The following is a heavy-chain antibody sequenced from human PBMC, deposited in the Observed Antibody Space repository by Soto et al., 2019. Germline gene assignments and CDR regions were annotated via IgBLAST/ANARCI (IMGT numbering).Heavy chain of an antibody. Sequence: ASVKVSCKASGGTFSSYAISWVRQAPGQGLEWMGGIIPIFGTANYAQKFQGRVTITADESTSTAYMELSSLRSEDTAVYYCARRWLQLYYFDYWGQGTLVTVSS. J-gene: IGHJ4*02. CDR2: IIPIFGTA. V-gene: IGHV1-69*13. CDR3: ARRWLQLYYFDY. D-gene: IGHD5-12*01. CDR1: GGTFSSYA.